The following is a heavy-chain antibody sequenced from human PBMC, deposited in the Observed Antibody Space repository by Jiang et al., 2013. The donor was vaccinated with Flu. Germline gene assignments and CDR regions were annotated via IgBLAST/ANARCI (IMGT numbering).Heavy chain of an antibody. CDR2: ISVYTGNT. V-gene: IGHV1-18*04. CDR1: GYTLTSYG. CDR3: ARRFDMNNGVEGDH. J-gene: IGHJ4*02. Sequence: GAEVKEPGASVKVSCKASGYTLTSYGITWVRQAPGQGLEWMGWISVYTGNTYYAQNFQGRVTMTTDTPTSTAYMELRSLRSDDTAVYYCARRFDMNNGVEGDHWGQGTLVTVSS. D-gene: IGHD2-8*01.